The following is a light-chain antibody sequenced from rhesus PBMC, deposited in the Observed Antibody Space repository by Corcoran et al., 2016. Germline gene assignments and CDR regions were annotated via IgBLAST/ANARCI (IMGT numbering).Light chain of an antibody. Sequence: DIQMTQSPSSLSASVGDRVTITCRASQGISDYLSWYQQNPGKAPTHLIYAASSLESGVPSRFSGSGSGTDFTITISSLQPEDFAAYYCLQGYSAPWTFGQGTKVEIK. V-gene: IGKV1-36*02. CDR2: AAS. CDR3: LQGYSAPWT. CDR1: QGISDY. J-gene: IGKJ1*01.